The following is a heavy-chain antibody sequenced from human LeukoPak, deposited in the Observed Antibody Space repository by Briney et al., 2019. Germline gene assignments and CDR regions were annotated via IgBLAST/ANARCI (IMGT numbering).Heavy chain of an antibody. CDR3: AAAVTMVRGVWNDAFDI. D-gene: IGHD3-10*01. Sequence: ASVKVSCKASGFTFTSSAMQWVRQARGQRLERIGWIVVGSGNTNYAQKFQERVTITRDMSTSTAYMELSSLRSEDTAVYYCAAAVTMVRGVWNDAFDIWGQGTMVTVSS. J-gene: IGHJ3*02. CDR1: GFTFTSSA. CDR2: IVVGSGNT. V-gene: IGHV1-58*02.